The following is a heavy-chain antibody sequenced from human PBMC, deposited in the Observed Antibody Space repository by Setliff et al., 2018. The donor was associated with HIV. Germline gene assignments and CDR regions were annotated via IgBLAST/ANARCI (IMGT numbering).Heavy chain of an antibody. J-gene: IGHJ6*02. CDR2: IYYSGST. D-gene: IGHD3-16*01. CDR3: ARIFGDQGYYYGMDV. V-gene: IGHV4-28*01. CDR1: GYSISSSNW. Sequence: PSETLSLTCAVSGYSISSSNWWGWIRQPPGKGLEWIGYIYYSGSTYYNPSLKSRVTISVDTSKNQFSLKLSSVTAADTAVYYCARIFGDQGYYYGMDVWGQGTTVTVSS.